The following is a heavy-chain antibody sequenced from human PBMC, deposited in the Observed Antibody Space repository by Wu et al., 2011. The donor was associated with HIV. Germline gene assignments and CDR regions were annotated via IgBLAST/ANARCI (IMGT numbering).Heavy chain of an antibody. Sequence: QVQLVQSGAEVKKSGSSVKVSCKASGGTFSSYGISWVRQAPGQGLEWMGRIIPIFATANYAQKFQGRVTITADESTSTAYMELRSLRSEDTAVYYCAIGSGPXGPEYFHHWGQGTLVAGLL. J-gene: IGHJ1*01. CDR3: AIGSGPXGPEYFHH. V-gene: IGHV1-69*18. CDR2: IIPIFATA. D-gene: IGHD3-3*01. CDR1: GGTFSSYG.